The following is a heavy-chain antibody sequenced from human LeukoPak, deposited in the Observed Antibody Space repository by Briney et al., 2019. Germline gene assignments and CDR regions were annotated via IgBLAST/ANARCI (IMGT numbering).Heavy chain of an antibody. V-gene: IGHV3-21*04. CDR3: ARDRRYSGYGGFDY. CDR1: GFTFSSHS. Sequence: GGSLRLSCAASGFTFSSHSMNWVRQAPGKGLEWVSSISGSSDYIYYADSVRGRFTISRDSSKNTLYLQMNSLRAEDTALYYCARDRRYSGYGGFDYWGQGTLVTVSS. D-gene: IGHD5-12*01. J-gene: IGHJ4*02. CDR2: ISGSSDYI.